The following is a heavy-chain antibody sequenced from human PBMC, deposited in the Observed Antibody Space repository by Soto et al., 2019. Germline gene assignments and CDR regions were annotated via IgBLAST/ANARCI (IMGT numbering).Heavy chain of an antibody. CDR3: ATDFSFGLRFLVWPDY. CDR1: GDSISNYY. CDR2: IYSSGST. V-gene: IGHV4-59*01. D-gene: IGHD3-3*01. Sequence: SGTLSITCXVSGDSISNYYWTWIWQPPGKGLEWIGYIYSSGSTKYNSSLQSRVTISVDTSKNQFSLKLSSVTAADTAVYYCATDFSFGLRFLVWPDYWGQGTLVTVSS. J-gene: IGHJ4*02.